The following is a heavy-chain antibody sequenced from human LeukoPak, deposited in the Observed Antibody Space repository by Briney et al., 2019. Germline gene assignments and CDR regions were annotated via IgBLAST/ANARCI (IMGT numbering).Heavy chain of an antibody. CDR1: GGSISSGSYY. CDR2: IYTSGST. Sequence: SETLSLTCTVSGGSISSGSYYWSWLRQPAGKGLEWIGRIYTSGSTNYNPSLKSRVTISVDTSKHQFSLKLSSVTAADTAVYYCARAISRYFDWSRNPDAFDIWGQGTMVTVSS. D-gene: IGHD3-9*01. CDR3: ARAISRYFDWSRNPDAFDI. V-gene: IGHV4-61*02. J-gene: IGHJ3*02.